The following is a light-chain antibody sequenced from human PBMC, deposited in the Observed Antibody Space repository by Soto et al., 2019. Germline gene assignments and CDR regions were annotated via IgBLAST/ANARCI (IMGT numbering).Light chain of an antibody. CDR1: PSVSSS. CDR2: GTS. J-gene: IGKJ2*01. V-gene: IGKV3-15*01. CDR3: QQYVNWPYT. Sequence: EIVMTQSPATLSVSPGERATLSCMASPSVSSSFASYQQNRGQPPRLRIYGTSTRATGIPARFSGSGSGTEFTLTISGLQSEDFAVYYCQQYVNWPYTFGQETKLEI.